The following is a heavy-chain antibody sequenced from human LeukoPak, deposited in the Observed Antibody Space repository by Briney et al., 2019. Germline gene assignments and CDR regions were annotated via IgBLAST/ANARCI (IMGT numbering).Heavy chain of an antibody. J-gene: IGHJ5*02. CDR3: ARGPDYSNYVGWFDP. Sequence: GSLRLSCAASGFTFSSYAVHWVRQAPGKGLEYVSAISSNGGSTYYANSVKGRFTISRDNSKNTLYLQMNSLRAEDTAVYYCARGPDYSNYVGWFDPWGQGTPVTVSS. V-gene: IGHV3-64*01. CDR1: GFTFSSYA. D-gene: IGHD4-11*01. CDR2: ISSNGGST.